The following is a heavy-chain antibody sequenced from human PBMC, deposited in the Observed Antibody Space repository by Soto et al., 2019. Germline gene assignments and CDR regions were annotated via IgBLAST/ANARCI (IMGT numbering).Heavy chain of an antibody. J-gene: IGHJ6*02. CDR1: GFTFSSYA. Sequence: PGGSLRLSCAASGFTFSSYAMSWVRQAPGKGLEWVSAISGSGGSTYYADSVKGRFTISRDNSKNTLYLQMNSLRAEDTAVYYCAKVLSPGFNWYYYYGMDVWGQGTTVTVSS. D-gene: IGHD3-10*01. CDR3: AKVLSPGFNWYYYYGMDV. V-gene: IGHV3-23*01. CDR2: ISGSGGST.